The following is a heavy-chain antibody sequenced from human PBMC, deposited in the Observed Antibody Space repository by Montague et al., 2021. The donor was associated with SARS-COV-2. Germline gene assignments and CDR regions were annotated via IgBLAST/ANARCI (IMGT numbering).Heavy chain of an antibody. D-gene: IGHD3-3*01. J-gene: IGHJ5*02. Sequence: SETLSLTCTVSGGSVSSCYWSWIRQSPGKGLQWLGYIYYSGSTDYNPSLKSRVTMSVDTPKNQLSLRLNSVTTADTAVYFCARAGGFYDYWSGYSSSAGFFDPWGQGTLVTVSS. CDR1: GGSVSSCY. CDR3: ARAGGFYDYWSGYSSSAGFFDP. CDR2: IYYSGST. V-gene: IGHV4-59*02.